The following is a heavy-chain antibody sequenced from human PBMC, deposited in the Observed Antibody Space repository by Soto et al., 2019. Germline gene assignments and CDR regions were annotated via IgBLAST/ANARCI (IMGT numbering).Heavy chain of an antibody. D-gene: IGHD1-26*01. Sequence: ASAKVSCKASGNTFTGYYIHWVRQAPGQGLEWMGWINPNNDGTTYGEKFQGRVTMTRDTSTSTAYMELSRLRSDDTAVYYCARDLGGSRDSWGQGTLVTVSS. CDR2: INPNNDGT. V-gene: IGHV1-2*02. CDR3: ARDLGGSRDS. J-gene: IGHJ4*02. CDR1: GNTFTGYY.